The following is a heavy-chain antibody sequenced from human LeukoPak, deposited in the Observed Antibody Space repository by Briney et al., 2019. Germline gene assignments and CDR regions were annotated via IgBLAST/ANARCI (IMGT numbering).Heavy chain of an antibody. J-gene: IGHJ5*02. Sequence: GGSLRLSCAASGFTFSSYSMSWVRQAPGKGLEWVSAISGSGGRTYYADSVKGRFTISRDNSKNTLYLQMNSLRAEDTAVYYCAILGSTWFDPWGQGTLVTVSS. CDR2: ISGSGGRT. D-gene: IGHD1-26*01. CDR1: GFTFSSYS. V-gene: IGHV3-23*01. CDR3: AILGSTWFDP.